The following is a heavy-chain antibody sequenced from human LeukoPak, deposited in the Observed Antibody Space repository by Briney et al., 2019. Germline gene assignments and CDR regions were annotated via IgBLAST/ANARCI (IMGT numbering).Heavy chain of an antibody. V-gene: IGHV5-51*01. D-gene: IGHD4-23*01. CDR3: ARGGQFYGGNCGALGY. J-gene: IGHJ4*02. Sequence: GESQKISCKGSGYSFSSYWIGWVRQIPGKGLEWMGIIYAGDSDTRYNPSFQGQVTISADKSISTAYLQWNSLKASDTAMYYCARGGQFYGGNCGALGYWGQGTLVTVSS. CDR1: GYSFSSYW. CDR2: IYAGDSDT.